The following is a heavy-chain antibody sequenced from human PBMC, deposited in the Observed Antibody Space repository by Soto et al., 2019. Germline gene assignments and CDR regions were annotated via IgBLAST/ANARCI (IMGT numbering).Heavy chain of an antibody. CDR2: ISYDGSNK. J-gene: IGHJ4*02. Sequence: GGSLRLSCAASGFTFSSYGMHWVRQAPGKGLEWVAVISYDGSNKYYADSVKGRFTISRDNSKNTLYLQMNSLRAEDTAVYYCAKVRGSSSPSFDYWGQGTLVTVSS. CDR1: GFTFSSYG. CDR3: AKVRGSSSPSFDY. V-gene: IGHV3-30*18. D-gene: IGHD1-26*01.